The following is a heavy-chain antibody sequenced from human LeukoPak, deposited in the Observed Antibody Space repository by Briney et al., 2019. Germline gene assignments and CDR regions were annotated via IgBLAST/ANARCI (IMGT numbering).Heavy chain of an antibody. CDR1: GITFSNFG. J-gene: IGHJ5*02. CDR3: AGDSHGYNWFDP. D-gene: IGHD5-24*01. Sequence: PGGSLRLSCAASGITFSNFGMHWVHQAPGKELGWVAVVSDNGRTQYYADSVKGRFTISRDNAKNSLYLQMNSLRVEDTAVYYCAGDSHGYNWFDPWGHGTLVTVSS. V-gene: IGHV3-33*08. CDR2: VSDNGRTQ.